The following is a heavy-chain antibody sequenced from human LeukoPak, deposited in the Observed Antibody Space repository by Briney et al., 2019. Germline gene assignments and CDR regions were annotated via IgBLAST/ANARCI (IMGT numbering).Heavy chain of an antibody. CDR1: GFTFSSYS. J-gene: IGHJ6*02. V-gene: IGHV3-21*01. CDR2: ISSSSSYI. D-gene: IGHD3-22*01. Sequence: PGGSLRLSCAASGFTFSSYSMNWVRQAPGKGLEWVSSISSSSSYIYYADSVKGRFTISRDNAKNSLYLQMNSLRAEDTAVYYCARDSRWGGYYDSSGYYYGYEDVWGQGTTVTVSS. CDR3: ARDSRWGGYYDSSGYYYGYEDV.